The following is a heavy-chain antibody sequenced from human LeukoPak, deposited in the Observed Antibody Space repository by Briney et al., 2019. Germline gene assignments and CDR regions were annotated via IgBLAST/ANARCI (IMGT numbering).Heavy chain of an antibody. J-gene: IGHJ4*02. CDR1: GYTFTSYD. V-gene: IGHV1-8*03. CDR2: MNPNSGNT. Sequence: ASVKVSCKASGYTFTSYDINWVRQATGQGLEWMGWMNPNSGNTGYAQKFQGRVTITRNTSISTAYMELSSLRSEDTAVYYCARDWSPIMITFGGVPPGYWGQGTLVTVSS. D-gene: IGHD3-16*01. CDR3: ARDWSPIMITFGGVPPGY.